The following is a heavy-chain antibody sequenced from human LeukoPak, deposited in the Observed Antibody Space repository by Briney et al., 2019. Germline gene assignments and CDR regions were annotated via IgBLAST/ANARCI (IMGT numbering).Heavy chain of an antibody. D-gene: IGHD4-17*01. Sequence: GGSLRLSCAASGFTFSSYAMHWVRQAPGKGLEWVAVISYDGSNKYYADSVKGRFTISRDNSKNTLYLQMNSLRAEDTAVYYCARDRRILVTTGPTGYWGQGTLVTVSS. J-gene: IGHJ4*02. CDR1: GFTFSSYA. CDR2: ISYDGSNK. CDR3: ARDRRILVTTGPTGY. V-gene: IGHV3-30*04.